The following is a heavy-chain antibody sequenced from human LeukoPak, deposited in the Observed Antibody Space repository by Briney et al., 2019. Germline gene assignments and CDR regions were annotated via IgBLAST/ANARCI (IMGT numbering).Heavy chain of an antibody. D-gene: IGHD6-13*01. J-gene: IGHJ4*02. CDR1: GFTFSSYA. CDR3: AKSPVSFTGIAAAGITLFDY. CDR2: ISGSGGST. V-gene: IGHV3-23*01. Sequence: GGSLRLSCTASGFTFSSYAMSWVRQAPGKGLEWVSAISGSGGSTYYADSVKGRFTISRDNSKNTLYLQMNSLRAEDTAVYYCAKSPVSFTGIAAAGITLFDYWGQGTLVTVSS.